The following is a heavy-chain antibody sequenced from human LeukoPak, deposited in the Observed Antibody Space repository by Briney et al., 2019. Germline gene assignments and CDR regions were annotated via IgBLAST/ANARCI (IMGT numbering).Heavy chain of an antibody. D-gene: IGHD5-18*01. CDR2: IYYSGST. CDR3: ARWSTAMVPYYYYYGMDV. CDR1: SGSISSYY. V-gene: IGHV4-59*01. J-gene: IGHJ6*02. Sequence: KPSETLSLTCTVSSGSISSYYWSWIRQPPGKGLEWIGYIYYSGSTNYNPSLKSRVTISVDTSKNQFSLKLSSVTAADTAVYYCARWSTAMVPYYYYYGMDVWGQGTTVTVSS.